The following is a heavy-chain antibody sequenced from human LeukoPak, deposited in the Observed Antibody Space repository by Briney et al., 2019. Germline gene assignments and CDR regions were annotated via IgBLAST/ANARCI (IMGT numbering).Heavy chain of an antibody. Sequence: SETLSLTCTVSGGSISSYYWSWIRQPPGKGLEWIGYIYYSGSTNYNPSLKSRITISVDTSKNQFSLKLSSVTAADTAVYYCASIAAAERSFDYWGQGTLVTVSS. V-gene: IGHV4-59*01. CDR3: ASIAAAERSFDY. CDR2: IYYSGST. D-gene: IGHD6-13*01. CDR1: GGSISSYY. J-gene: IGHJ4*02.